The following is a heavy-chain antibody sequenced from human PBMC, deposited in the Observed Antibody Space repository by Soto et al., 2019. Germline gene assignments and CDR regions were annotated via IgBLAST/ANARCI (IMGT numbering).Heavy chain of an antibody. CDR3: ARGGCMLLRSYFDY. J-gene: IGHJ4*02. D-gene: IGHD2-8*01. V-gene: IGHV3-23*01. Sequence: GGSLRLSCAASGFTFSTYTMSWVRQAPGEGLEWVSAIIGSAYTAYYADSVKGRFTISRDNSKNQVVLTMTNMDPVDTATYYCARGGCMLLRSYFDYWGQGTLVTVSS. CDR2: IIGSAYTA. CDR1: GFTFSTYT.